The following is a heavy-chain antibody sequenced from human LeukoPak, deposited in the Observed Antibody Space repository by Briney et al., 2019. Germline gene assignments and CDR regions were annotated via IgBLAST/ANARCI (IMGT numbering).Heavy chain of an antibody. Sequence: PSENLSLTCTVSGGSISSYYWSWIRQPAGKGLEWIGRIYTSGSTNYNPSLKSRVTMSVDTSKNQFSLKLSSVTAADTAVYYCARQLAAAGTAGLDYWGQGTLVTVSS. J-gene: IGHJ4*02. V-gene: IGHV4-4*07. CDR3: ARQLAAAGTAGLDY. CDR2: IYTSGST. D-gene: IGHD6-13*01. CDR1: GGSISSYY.